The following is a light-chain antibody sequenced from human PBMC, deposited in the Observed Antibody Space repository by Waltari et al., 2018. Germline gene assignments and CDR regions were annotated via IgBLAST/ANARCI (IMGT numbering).Light chain of an antibody. CDR2: DAS. V-gene: IGKV3-11*01. CDR3: QQRRNWPPLT. Sequence: ETVLTQSPATLSLSPGERATLSCRASQSVDIYLAWYQQKPGQAPRLLSYDASHRATGIPARFSGSGSGTDFTLTISSLEPEDFAVYYCQQRRNWPPLTFGGGTKVEIK. J-gene: IGKJ4*01. CDR1: QSVDIY.